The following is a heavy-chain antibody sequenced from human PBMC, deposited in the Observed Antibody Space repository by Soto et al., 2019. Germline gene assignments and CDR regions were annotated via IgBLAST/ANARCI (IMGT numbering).Heavy chain of an antibody. CDR1: GGTFSSYA. V-gene: IGHV1-69*01. CDR2: IIPIFGTA. CDR3: ARALTGTTSRLFDY. D-gene: IGHD1-20*01. Sequence: QVQLVQSGAEVKKPGSSVKVSCKASGGTFSSYAISWVRQAPGQGLEWMGGIIPIFGTANYAQKFQGRVTITADESTSTDYMELSSLRSEDTAVYYCARALTGTTSRLFDYWGQGTLVTVSS. J-gene: IGHJ4*02.